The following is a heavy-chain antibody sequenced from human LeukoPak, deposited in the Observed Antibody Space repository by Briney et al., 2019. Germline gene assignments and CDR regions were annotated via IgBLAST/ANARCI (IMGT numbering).Heavy chain of an antibody. D-gene: IGHD3-3*01. Sequence: GGSLRLSCAASGFSFSNYWMGWVRQAPGKGLACVANIKTDGSETYYVDSVKGRFTISRDNAKNSLFLQMNSLRAEDTAVYYCARGVPYDSWSGPHYSDYWGQGTLVTVSS. CDR1: GFSFSNYW. CDR2: IKTDGSET. J-gene: IGHJ4*02. V-gene: IGHV3-7*01. CDR3: ARGVPYDSWSGPHYSDY.